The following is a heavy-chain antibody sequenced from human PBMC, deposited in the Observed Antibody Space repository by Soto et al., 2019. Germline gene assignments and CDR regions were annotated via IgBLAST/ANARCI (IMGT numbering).Heavy chain of an antibody. CDR3: AKAVKYYDSTGYDAFAV. CDR1: GDSISSYF. J-gene: IGHJ3*01. CDR2: MFHGGRT. Sequence: SETLSLTCTVSGDSISSYFWTWIRQPPGKALEWIGYMFHGGRTNYNPSLTSRVTMSADTSNNQFSLTLTSVTAADTAVYYCAKAVKYYDSTGYDAFAVWGQGIMVTVSS. V-gene: IGHV4-59*01. D-gene: IGHD3-22*01.